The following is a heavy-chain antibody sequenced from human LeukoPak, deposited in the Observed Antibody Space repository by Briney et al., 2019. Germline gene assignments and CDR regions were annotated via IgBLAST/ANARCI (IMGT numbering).Heavy chain of an antibody. J-gene: IGHJ4*02. D-gene: IGHD4-17*01. V-gene: IGHV3-30*04. CDR2: ISYDGSNK. Sequence: GRSLRLSCAASGFTFSSYAMHWVRQAPGKGLEWVAVISYDGSNKYYADSVKGRFTISRDNSKNTLYLQMNSLRAEDTAVYYCAREDSGHYGDYVGSGDYWGQGTLVTVSS. CDR3: AREDSGHYGDYVGSGDY. CDR1: GFTFSSYA.